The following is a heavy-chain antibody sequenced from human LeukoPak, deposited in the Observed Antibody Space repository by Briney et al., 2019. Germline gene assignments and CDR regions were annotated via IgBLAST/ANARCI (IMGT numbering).Heavy chain of an antibody. CDR1: GGSISSYY. V-gene: IGHV4-4*07. D-gene: IGHD1-14*01. Sequence: SETLSLTCTVSGGSISSYYWSWLRQPAGKGLEWLGRIYTSGSTNYNPSLKSRVTMSVDTSKNQFSLKLSSVTAADTAVYYCASLTGRLIDYWGQGTLVTVSS. CDR3: ASLTGRLIDY. J-gene: IGHJ4*02. CDR2: IYTSGST.